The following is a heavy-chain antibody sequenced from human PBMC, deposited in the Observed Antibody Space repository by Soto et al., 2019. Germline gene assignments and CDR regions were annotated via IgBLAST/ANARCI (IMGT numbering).Heavy chain of an antibody. CDR2: ISSSGSTI. CDR1: GFTFSDYY. Sequence: QVQLVESGGGLVKPGGSLRLSCAASGFTFSDYYMSWIRQAPGKGLEWVSYISSSGSTIYYADSVKGRFTISRDNAKNSLYLQMYSLRAEDTAMYYCARDTRGSYYSQEGDAFDIWGQGTMVTVSS. D-gene: IGHD1-26*01. J-gene: IGHJ3*02. CDR3: ARDTRGSYYSQEGDAFDI. V-gene: IGHV3-11*01.